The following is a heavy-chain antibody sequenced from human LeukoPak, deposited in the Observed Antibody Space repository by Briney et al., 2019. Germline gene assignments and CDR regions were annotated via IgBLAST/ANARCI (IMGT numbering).Heavy chain of an antibody. CDR1: GFTFSSYE. CDR3: ATLMVRGAGGDY. Sequence: GGSLRLSCAASGFTFSSYEMNWVRQAPGKGLEWVSYISSSGSTIYYADSVKGRFTISRDNAKNSLYLQMNSLRAEDTAVYYCATLMVRGAGGDYWGQGTLVTVSS. D-gene: IGHD3-10*01. CDR2: ISSSGSTI. J-gene: IGHJ4*02. V-gene: IGHV3-48*03.